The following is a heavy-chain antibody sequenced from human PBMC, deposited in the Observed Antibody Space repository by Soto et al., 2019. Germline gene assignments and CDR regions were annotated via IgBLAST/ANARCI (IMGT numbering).Heavy chain of an antibody. CDR2: IQDTGST. Sequence: ETLSLTCAVSSDSITGHYWSWIRQPPGKGLEFIGYIQDTGSTNCNPFFKSRVTISIDTSKNHFYLHLSSVTAADTAIYYCARGRGYGYGIDYWGQGTLVTVSS. V-gene: IGHV4-59*11. CDR3: ARGRGYGYGIDY. J-gene: IGHJ4*02. CDR1: SDSITGHY. D-gene: IGHD5-18*01.